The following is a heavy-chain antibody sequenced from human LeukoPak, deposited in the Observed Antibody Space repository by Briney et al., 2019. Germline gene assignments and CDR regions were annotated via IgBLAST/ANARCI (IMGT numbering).Heavy chain of an antibody. J-gene: IGHJ4*02. V-gene: IGHV3-21*06. CDR1: GLTFSTSG. Sequence: KPGGSLRLSCTASGLTFSTSGFNWVRQAPGKGLEWVASIGPTGSDRYHADSIKGRFTISRDNANNFLYLQMNSLRAEDTAVYYCARDLRRYFDYWGQGTLVTVSS. CDR3: ARDLRRYFDY. CDR2: IGPTGSDR.